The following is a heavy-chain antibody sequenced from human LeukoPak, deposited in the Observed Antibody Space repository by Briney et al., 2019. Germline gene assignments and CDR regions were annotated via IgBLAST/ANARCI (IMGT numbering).Heavy chain of an antibody. CDR2: ISPRGDIT. J-gene: IGHJ4*02. V-gene: IGHV3-23*01. Sequence: GGSLRLSCAASGFTFSSYEMNWVRQAPGKGLEWVSCISPRGDITYYADSVKGRFTISRDNSKNTLYLEVISLTAEDTAVYYCAKDDAWLRFGEWSQGTLVTVSS. CDR3: AKDDAWLRFGE. CDR1: GFTFSSYE. D-gene: IGHD3-10*01.